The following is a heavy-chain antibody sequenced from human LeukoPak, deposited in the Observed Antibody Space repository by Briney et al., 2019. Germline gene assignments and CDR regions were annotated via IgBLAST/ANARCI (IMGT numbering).Heavy chain of an antibody. D-gene: IGHD1-14*01. CDR1: GGSINSNEYY. V-gene: IGHV4-30-4*08. CDR2: IYYSGST. CDR3: ARSTGQNAFDI. Sequence: SETLSLTCTVSGGSINSNEYYWSWIRQPPGKGLEWIGYIYYSGSTYYNPSLKSRVTISIDTSKNQFSLNLNSVTAADTAAYYCARSTGQNAFDIWGQGTMVTVSS. J-gene: IGHJ3*02.